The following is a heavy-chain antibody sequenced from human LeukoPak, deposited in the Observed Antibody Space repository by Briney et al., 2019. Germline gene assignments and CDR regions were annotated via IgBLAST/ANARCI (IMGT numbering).Heavy chain of an antibody. D-gene: IGHD1-1*01. CDR1: GGPISSYY. V-gene: IGHV4-4*07. Sequence: SETLSLTCIVSGGPISSYYWSWIRQPAGKGLEWMGRIYPSGSTNYNPSLKSRVTMSVDTSKNQFSLKLSSVTAADTAVYYCARGITTSGGFDYWGQGTLVTVSS. CDR3: ARGITTSGGFDY. J-gene: IGHJ4*02. CDR2: IYPSGST.